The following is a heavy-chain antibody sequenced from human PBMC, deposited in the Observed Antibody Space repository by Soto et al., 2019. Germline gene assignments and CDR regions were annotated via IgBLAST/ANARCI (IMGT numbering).Heavy chain of an antibody. CDR3: AKQRKFTTAVCQMSFDS. Sequence: LGESLKISCQGSGYNFRHYYIAWVRQMPGRGLEGVGLIYPGDSDTRYNPSVQGQVTISVDRSTDTAYLQWNRLKASDSGTYYCAKQRKFTTAVCQMSFDSRGPRTLVPLSP. CDR2: IYPGDSDT. V-gene: IGHV5-51*01. CDR1: GYNFRHYY. D-gene: IGHD3-3*01. J-gene: IGHJ4*02.